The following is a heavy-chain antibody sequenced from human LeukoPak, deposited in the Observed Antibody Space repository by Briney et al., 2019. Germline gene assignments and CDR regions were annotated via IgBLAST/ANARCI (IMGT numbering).Heavy chain of an antibody. Sequence: SETLSLTCTVSGASITNSPNYWGWIRQTPEKGLEWIGTMSYSGDTYYSPSLKSRVTISGDTSKNQFSLKLSSVTAADTAVYYCARVMVRGSYFDYWGQGTLVTVSS. J-gene: IGHJ4*02. CDR3: ARVMVRGSYFDY. V-gene: IGHV4-39*07. D-gene: IGHD3-10*01. CDR2: MSYSGDT. CDR1: GASITNSPNY.